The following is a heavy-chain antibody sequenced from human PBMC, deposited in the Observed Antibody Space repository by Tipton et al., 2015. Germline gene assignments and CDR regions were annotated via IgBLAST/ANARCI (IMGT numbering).Heavy chain of an antibody. CDR2: IYYSGST. V-gene: IGHV4-59*07. CDR1: GGSFSDYY. J-gene: IGHJ4*02. CDR3: VRARGRHGGLFDS. Sequence: TLSLTCSVSGGSFSDYYWSWIRQSPGEGLEWIGYIYYSGSTNYNPSLRSRVAMSMDTSKNQFSLKMSSVTASDTAVYYCVRARGRHGGLFDSWGQGILVTVSS. D-gene: IGHD4-23*01.